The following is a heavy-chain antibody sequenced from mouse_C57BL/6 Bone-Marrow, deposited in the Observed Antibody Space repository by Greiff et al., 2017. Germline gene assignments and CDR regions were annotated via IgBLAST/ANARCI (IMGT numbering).Heavy chain of an antibody. V-gene: IGHV7-1*01. D-gene: IGHD1-3*01. J-gene: IGHJ3*01. Sequence: EVQGVESGGGLVQSGRSLRLSCATSGFTFSDFYMEWVRQAPGKGLEWIAASRNKANDYTTEYSASVKGRFIVSRDTSQSILYLQMNALRAEDTAIYYCARDLKQAWFAYWGQGTLVTVSA. CDR1: GFTFSDFY. CDR3: ARDLKQAWFAY. CDR2: SRNKANDYTT.